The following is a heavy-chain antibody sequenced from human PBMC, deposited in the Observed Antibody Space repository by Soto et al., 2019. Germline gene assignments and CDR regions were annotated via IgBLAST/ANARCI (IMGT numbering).Heavy chain of an antibody. V-gene: IGHV3-23*01. D-gene: IGHD3-3*01. CDR2: ISGSGGST. CDR3: AKDSGYDFWSGYSATNHFDY. J-gene: IGHJ4*02. Sequence: PGGSLRLSCAASGFTFSSYAMSWVRQAPGKGLEWVSAISGSGGSTYYADSVKGRFTISRDNSKNTLYLQMNSLRAEDTAVYYCAKDSGYDFWSGYSATNHFDYWGQGT. CDR1: GFTFSSYA.